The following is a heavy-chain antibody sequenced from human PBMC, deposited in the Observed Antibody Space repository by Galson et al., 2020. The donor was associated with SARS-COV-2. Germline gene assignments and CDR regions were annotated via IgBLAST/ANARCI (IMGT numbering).Heavy chain of an antibody. J-gene: IGHJ6*02. CDR2: ISYEGSKK. CDR3: AKFRDIFRFWCGYFSMDV. CDR1: GFSFSNYG. V-gene: IGHV3-30*18. D-gene: IGHD3-3*01. Sequence: GGSLRLSCAVSGFSFSNYGMHWVRQAPGKGLEWVAGISYEGSKKYYGDSVKGRFTISRDKSKNTVYLQMNSLRAEDTAVYYCAKFRDIFRFWCGYFSMDVWGQGTTVIVSS.